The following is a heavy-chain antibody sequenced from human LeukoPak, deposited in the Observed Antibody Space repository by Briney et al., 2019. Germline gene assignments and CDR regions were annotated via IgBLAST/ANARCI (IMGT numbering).Heavy chain of an antibody. J-gene: IGHJ4*02. CDR2: ISYDGSNK. CDR3: GRGDDPTDFDY. Sequence: GGSLRLSCAASGFTFSDFWMTWVRQAPGRGLEWVSVISYDGSNKYYADSVKGRFTISRDNSKNTLYLQMNSLRAEDTAVYYCGRGDDPTDFDYWGQGTLVTVSS. CDR1: GFTFSDFW. V-gene: IGHV3-30-3*01. D-gene: IGHD3-16*01.